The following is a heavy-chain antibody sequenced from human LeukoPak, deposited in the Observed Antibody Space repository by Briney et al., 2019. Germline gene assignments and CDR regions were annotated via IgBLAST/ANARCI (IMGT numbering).Heavy chain of an antibody. Sequence: GESLKISCKGSGYTFTNYWIAWVRQMPGKGLQWMGSIWPGDSDTRYSPSFQGQVTISADTSTGTAYLQWTGLKVSDTAIYYCARLDDITFWGQGTLVTASS. CDR2: IWPGDSDT. D-gene: IGHD3-9*01. V-gene: IGHV5-51*01. J-gene: IGHJ4*02. CDR1: GYTFTNYW. CDR3: ARLDDITF.